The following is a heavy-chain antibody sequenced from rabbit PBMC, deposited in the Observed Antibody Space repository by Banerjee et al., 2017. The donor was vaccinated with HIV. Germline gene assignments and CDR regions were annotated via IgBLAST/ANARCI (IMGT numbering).Heavy chain of an antibody. CDR1: GFSFSNNYW. CDR2: IGAGSNSA. J-gene: IGHJ6*01. V-gene: IGHV1S45*01. CDR3: ARGGGAGAGADL. Sequence: QEHLEESGGDLVKPEGSLTLTCTASGFSFSNNYWLCWVRQAPGKGLEWIACIGAGSNSAYYATWAKGRFTISKTSSTTVTLQMTSLTTADTATYFCARGGGAGAGADLWGPGTLVTVS. D-gene: IGHD4-2*01.